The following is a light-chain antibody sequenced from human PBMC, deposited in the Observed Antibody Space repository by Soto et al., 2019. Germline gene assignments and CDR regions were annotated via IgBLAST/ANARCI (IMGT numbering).Light chain of an antibody. Sequence: EVVMTQSPPTLSVSPRESATLSCRASQSVSSNLAWYQQKPGQAPRLLIYGASTRATGLPARFSGSGSGTEFTLTISSLQSEDFAVYDCQQYNNWPPWTFGQGTKV. CDR1: QSVSSN. CDR3: QQYNNWPPWT. V-gene: IGKV3-15*01. J-gene: IGKJ1*01. CDR2: GAS.